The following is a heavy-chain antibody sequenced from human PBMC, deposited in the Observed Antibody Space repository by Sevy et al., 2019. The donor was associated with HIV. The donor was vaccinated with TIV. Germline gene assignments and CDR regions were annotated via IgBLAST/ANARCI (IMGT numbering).Heavy chain of an antibody. CDR1: GFTFSSYE. D-gene: IGHD4-17*01. J-gene: IGHJ4*02. Sequence: GGSLRLSCTASGFTFSSYEMNWVQAPGKGLEWVSYISNSGSTIHYSDSVKGRFTISRDNAKNSLYLQMNSLRAEDTAVYYCARDLPPSATTVPHFDYWGRGTLVTVSS. CDR2: ISNSGSTI. CDR3: ARDLPPSATTVPHFDY. V-gene: IGHV3-48*03.